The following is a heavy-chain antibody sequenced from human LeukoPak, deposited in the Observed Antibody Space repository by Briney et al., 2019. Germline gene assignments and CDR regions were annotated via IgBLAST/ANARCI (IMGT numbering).Heavy chain of an antibody. CDR3: ARDDEGFGESLIG. CDR1: GGTFRNYA. V-gene: IGHV1-69*04. CDR2: IIPIFGIA. D-gene: IGHD3-10*01. Sequence: SVKVSCKASGGTFRNYAITWVRQAPGQGHEWMGRIIPIFGIANYAQNFQGRVTITADRSTSTAYMEMTSLISEDTAVYYCARDDEGFGESLIGWGQGTLVTVSS. J-gene: IGHJ1*01.